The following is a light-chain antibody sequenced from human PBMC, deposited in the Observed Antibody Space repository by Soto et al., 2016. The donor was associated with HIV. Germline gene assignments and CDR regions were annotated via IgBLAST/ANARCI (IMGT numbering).Light chain of an antibody. J-gene: IGKJ3*01. CDR2: AAS. Sequence: QMTQSPSSLSVSVGDRVTITCRASQSISSYLNWYQQKPGKAPKLLIYAASSLQSGVPSRFSGSGSGTDFTLTISSLQPEDSATYYCQHSYHSPFSFGPGTKVDIK. V-gene: IGKV1-39*01. CDR1: QSISSY. CDR3: QHSYHSPFS.